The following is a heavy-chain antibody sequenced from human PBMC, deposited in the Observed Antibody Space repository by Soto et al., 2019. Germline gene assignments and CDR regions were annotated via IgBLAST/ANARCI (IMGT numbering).Heavy chain of an antibody. D-gene: IGHD3-10*01. CDR1: GGSISSYY. CDR3: ARVKIAKAMVRGVGDAFDI. J-gene: IGHJ3*02. CDR2: IYTSGST. V-gene: IGHV4-4*07. Sequence: SETLSLTCTVSGGSISSYYWSWIRQPAGKGLEWIGRIYTSGSTNYNPSLKSRVTMSVDTSKNQCSLKLSSVTAADTAVYYCARVKIAKAMVRGVGDAFDIWGQGTMVTVSS.